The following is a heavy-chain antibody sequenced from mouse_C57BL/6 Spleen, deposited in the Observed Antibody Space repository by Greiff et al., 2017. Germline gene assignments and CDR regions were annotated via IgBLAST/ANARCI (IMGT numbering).Heavy chain of an antibody. J-gene: IGHJ2*01. CDR1: GYSFTSYW. Sequence: QVQLQQSGAELAKPGASVKLSCKASGYSFTSYWMPWVKQRPGQGLEWIRYINPSSGYTTYNQKFKDKATLTADKSSSTAYMQLSSLTYEDSAVYYCARTGTEIDYWGQGTTLTVSS. CDR3: ARTGTEIDY. V-gene: IGHV1-7*01. D-gene: IGHD4-1*01. CDR2: INPSSGYT.